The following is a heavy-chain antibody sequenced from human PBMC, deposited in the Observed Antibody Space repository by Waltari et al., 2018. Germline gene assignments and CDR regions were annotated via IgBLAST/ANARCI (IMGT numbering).Heavy chain of an antibody. D-gene: IGHD6-13*01. J-gene: IGHJ2*01. CDR2: IYTSGST. V-gene: IGHV4-4*07. CDR1: GGSISSYY. CDR3: ARDRAAAGTHYWYFDL. Sequence: QVQLQESGPGLVKPSETLSLTCTVSGGSISSYYWSWIRQPAGKGLEWIGRIYTSGSTKYTPSLKSRVTMSVDTSTNQFSLTLSSVTAADTAVYYCARDRAAAGTHYWYFDLWGRGTLVTVSS.